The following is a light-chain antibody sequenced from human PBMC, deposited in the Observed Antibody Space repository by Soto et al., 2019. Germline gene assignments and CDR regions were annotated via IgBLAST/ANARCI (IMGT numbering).Light chain of an antibody. CDR1: QSVSSK. V-gene: IGKV3-15*01. J-gene: IGKJ4*01. CDR2: GAS. CDR3: EQYSNRPLA. Sequence: IVLTKAEGKRSLSRRVRAALCCRASQSVSSKLAWYQQKPGQAPRLLIFGASTRAAGIPARFSGRGSGTEFTLTISSLQSEDFAVYYFEQYSNRPLAFGGGTKVDIK.